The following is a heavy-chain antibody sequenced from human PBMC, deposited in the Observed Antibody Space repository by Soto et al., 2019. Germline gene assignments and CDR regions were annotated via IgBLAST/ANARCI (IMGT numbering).Heavy chain of an antibody. V-gene: IGHV1-18*01. CDR1: RYTCTSYG. CDR3: ARGGYSYGSPTYYFDY. Sequence: QVQLVQSRAEVKKPGASVKVSCKASRYTCTSYGICWVRQAPGQGHEWMGWISAYNGNTNYAQKLQGRVTMTTDTSTSTAYMELRSLRSDDTAVYYCARGGYSYGSPTYYFDYWGQGTLVTVSS. CDR2: ISAYNGNT. D-gene: IGHD5-18*01. J-gene: IGHJ4*02.